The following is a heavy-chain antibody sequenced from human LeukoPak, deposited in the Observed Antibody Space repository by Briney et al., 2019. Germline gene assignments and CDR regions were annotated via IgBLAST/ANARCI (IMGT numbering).Heavy chain of an antibody. CDR1: GFAFSSYW. V-gene: IGHV3-7*01. Sequence: GGSLRLSCAASGFAFSSYWMSWVRQAPGKGLEWVANIKQDGSEKYYVDSVKGRFTISRDNAKNSLYLQMNSLGAEDTAVYYCARGIVVPAAPLRRIYYYYGMDVWGQGTTVTVSS. CDR3: ARGIVVPAAPLRRIYYYYGMDV. D-gene: IGHD2-2*01. J-gene: IGHJ6*02. CDR2: IKQDGSEK.